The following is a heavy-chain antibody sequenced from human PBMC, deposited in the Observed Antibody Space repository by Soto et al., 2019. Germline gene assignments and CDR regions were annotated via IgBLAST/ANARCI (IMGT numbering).Heavy chain of an antibody. CDR2: SSAYTGKA. CDR1: GYVFISYG. Sequence: QVQLVQSGPEVKKPGASVKVSCKTSGYVFISYGISWVRQAPGHGLEWGGWSSAYTGKADYAQKFQGRVTMTTATSTSTAFLELWSLRSDDTAVYYCARDQRYYGSGSYYSDNWGQGTLVTVSS. J-gene: IGHJ4*02. D-gene: IGHD3-10*01. CDR3: ARDQRYYGSGSYYSDN. V-gene: IGHV1-18*04.